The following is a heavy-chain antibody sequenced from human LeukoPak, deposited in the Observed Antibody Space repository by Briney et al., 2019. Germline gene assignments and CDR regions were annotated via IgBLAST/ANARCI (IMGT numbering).Heavy chain of an antibody. CDR1: GFTFTTRSA. Sequence: GTSVKVSCKASGFTFTTRSAVQWVGQARGQRLEWIGWIVVGSDNTNYAQKFQERVTITRDMSTSTAYMELSSLRSEDTAVYYCAAPYSSTWFDYWGQGTLVTVSS. CDR3: AAPYSSTWFDY. CDR2: IVVGSDNT. J-gene: IGHJ4*02. V-gene: IGHV1-58*01. D-gene: IGHD6-13*01.